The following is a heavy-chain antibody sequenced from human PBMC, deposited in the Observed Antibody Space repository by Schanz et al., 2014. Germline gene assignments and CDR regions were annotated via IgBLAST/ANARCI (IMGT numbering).Heavy chain of an antibody. CDR3: ARDYESDLYSPRHDAFDV. Sequence: EVQLLESGGGLAQPGGSLRLSCAASGITFSGYSMNWVRQAPGKGLEWVSYISGSSSTKYYADSVKGRFTISRDNGKNSLYLQINSLRAEATAVYFCARDYESDLYSPRHDAFDVWGQGTVVTVSS. J-gene: IGHJ3*01. CDR1: GITFSGYS. V-gene: IGHV3-48*01. D-gene: IGHD2-8*01. CDR2: ISGSSSTK.